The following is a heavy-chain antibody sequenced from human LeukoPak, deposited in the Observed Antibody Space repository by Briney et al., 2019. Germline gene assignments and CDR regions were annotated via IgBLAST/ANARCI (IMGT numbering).Heavy chain of an antibody. V-gene: IGHV3-74*01. D-gene: IGHD1-26*01. CDR1: GFTFSNDW. J-gene: IGHJ4*02. CDR3: ARGRGGSSHY. CDR2: INTDGSTT. Sequence: PGGSQRLSCAASGFTFSNDWMHWVRQAPGKGLVGVSRINTDGSTTTYADSVKGRFTISRDNAKNTLYLQMNSLRVEDTAVHYCARGRGGSSHYWGQGTLVTVSS.